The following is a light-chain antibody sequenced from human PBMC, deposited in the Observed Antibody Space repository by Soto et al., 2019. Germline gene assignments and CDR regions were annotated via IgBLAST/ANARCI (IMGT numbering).Light chain of an antibody. CDR2: GAS. J-gene: IGKJ3*01. CDR3: QQLNSFPIP. CDR1: QGISSF. V-gene: IGKV1-9*01. Sequence: IQLTQSPSSLSASVGDRVTITYRASQGISSFLAWYQQKPGKPPKLLIYGASTLQSGVPSRFSGSGSGTDFTRTIVSLQPEDFATYYCQQLNSFPIPFGPGTKVDIK.